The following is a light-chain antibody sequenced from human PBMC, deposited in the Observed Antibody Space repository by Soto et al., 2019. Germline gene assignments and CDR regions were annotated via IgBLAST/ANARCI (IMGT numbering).Light chain of an antibody. J-gene: IGLJ1*01. CDR3: QSYDSSLSGYV. CDR1: SSNIGAGYA. Sequence: QSVLTQPPSVSGAPGQRVTISCTGSSSNIGAGYAVHWFQQLPGTAPKLLIYVNSNRPSGVPDRFSGSVSGTSASLAITGLQAEDEADYYCQSYDSSLSGYVFGTGTKLTVL. V-gene: IGLV1-40*01. CDR2: VNS.